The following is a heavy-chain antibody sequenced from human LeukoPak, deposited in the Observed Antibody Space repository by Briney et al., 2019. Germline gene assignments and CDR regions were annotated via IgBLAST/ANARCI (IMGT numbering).Heavy chain of an antibody. J-gene: IGHJ6*03. CDR1: GGSFSGSY. V-gene: IGHV4-34*01. Sequence: SETLSLTCSVSGGSFSGSYWSWIRQPPGKGLEWIGEINHSGTTNYNPSLASRVTVSVDTSKNQFSLNLTSVTAADTAVYFCAREKSVVVTATLNYGMIYYYMDVWGKGTTVTISS. D-gene: IGHD2-21*02. CDR2: INHSGTT. CDR3: AREKSVVVTATLNYGMIYYYMDV.